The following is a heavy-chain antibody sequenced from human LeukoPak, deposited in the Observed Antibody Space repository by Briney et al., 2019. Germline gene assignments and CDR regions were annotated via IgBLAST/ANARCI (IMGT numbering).Heavy chain of an antibody. J-gene: IGHJ4*02. CDR1: GFTFSSYS. Sequence: GGSLRLSCAASGFTFSSYSMNWVRQAPGKGLEWVSYISSSSSTIYYADSVKGRFTISRDNAKNSLYLQMNSLRAEDTAVYYCARPANLYYFDYWGQGTLVTVSS. D-gene: IGHD2/OR15-2a*01. CDR2: ISSSSSTI. CDR3: ARPANLYYFDY. V-gene: IGHV3-48*01.